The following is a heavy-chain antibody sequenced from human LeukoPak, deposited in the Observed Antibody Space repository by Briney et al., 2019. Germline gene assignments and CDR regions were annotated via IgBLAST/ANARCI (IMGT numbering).Heavy chain of an antibody. V-gene: IGHV3-23*01. CDR2: IDASGVNT. D-gene: IGHD6-19*01. CDR1: RFTFSGYA. J-gene: IGHJ5*02. CDR3: AKGSGSGWYGWFDP. Sequence: PGGSLRLSCAASRFTFSGYAMYWVRQAPGKGLEWVSCIDASGVNTYYADSVKGRFTTSRDNSNNTLYLQMNSLRAEDTAVYYCAKGSGSGWYGWFDPWGQGTLVTVSS.